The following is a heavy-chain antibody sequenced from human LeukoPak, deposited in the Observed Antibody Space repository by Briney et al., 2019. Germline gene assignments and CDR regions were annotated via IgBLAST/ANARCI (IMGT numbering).Heavy chain of an antibody. J-gene: IGHJ4*02. V-gene: IGHV1-69*05. CDR1: GGTFSSYA. Sequence: SVKASCKASGGTFSSYAISWVRQAPGQGLEWMGGIIPIFGTANYAQKFQGRVTITTDESTSTAYMELSSLRSEDTAVYYCARDGWSSTSCCAFDYWGQGTLVTVSS. CDR2: IIPIFGTA. CDR3: ARDGWSSTSCCAFDY. D-gene: IGHD2-2*01.